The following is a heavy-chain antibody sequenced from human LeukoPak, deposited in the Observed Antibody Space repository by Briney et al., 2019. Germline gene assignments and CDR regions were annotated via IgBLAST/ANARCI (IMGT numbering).Heavy chain of an antibody. D-gene: IGHD2-15*01. CDR2: INPNSGGT. V-gene: IGHV1-2*02. Sequence: ASVKVSCKASGYTFTGYYMHWVRQAPGQGLEWMGWINPNSGGTNYAQKFQGRVTMTRDTSTSTVYMELSSLRSEDTAVYYCARGRYSPFDYWGQGTLVTVSS. CDR3: ARGRYSPFDY. CDR1: GYTFTGYY. J-gene: IGHJ4*02.